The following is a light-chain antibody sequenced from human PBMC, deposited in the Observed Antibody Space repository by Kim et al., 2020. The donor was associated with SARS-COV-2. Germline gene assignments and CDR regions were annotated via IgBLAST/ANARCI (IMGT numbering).Light chain of an antibody. CDR2: EDD. CDR1: RGSIDDNY. Sequence: GTTVTISGTRNRGSIDDNYVQWYQQRPGGVPTAVIYEDDQRPSGVSDRFSGSIDNSSNSASLTISGLRTEDEADYYCQSYNRDNVLFGGGTKLTVL. J-gene: IGLJ2*01. V-gene: IGLV6-57*03. CDR3: QSYNRDNVL.